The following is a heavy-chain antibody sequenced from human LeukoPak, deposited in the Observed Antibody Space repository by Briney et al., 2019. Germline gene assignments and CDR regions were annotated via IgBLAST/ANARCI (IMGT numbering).Heavy chain of an antibody. Sequence: GESLKISCKGSGYIFSTYWIGWVRQMPGKALDWVGIIHSGDSNTRYSPSFHGHVTISPDKSLSTAYLQWSSLKASDTAMYYCARHRHDYSNYGHAFDIWGQGTMVTVSS. CDR3: ARHRHDYSNYGHAFDI. V-gene: IGHV5-51*01. CDR2: IHSGDSNT. D-gene: IGHD4-11*01. J-gene: IGHJ3*02. CDR1: GYIFSTYW.